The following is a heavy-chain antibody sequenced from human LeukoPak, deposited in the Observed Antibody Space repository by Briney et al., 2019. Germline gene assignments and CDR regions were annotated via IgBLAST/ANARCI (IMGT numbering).Heavy chain of an antibody. J-gene: IGHJ4*02. D-gene: IGHD1-26*01. CDR2: IYTSGST. V-gene: IGHV4-61*02. CDR1: GYSISSGYY. Sequence: KPSETLSLTCAVSGYSISSGYYWSWIRQPAGKGLEWIGRIYTSGSTNYNPSLKSRVTISVDTSKNQFSLKLSSVTAADTAVYYCARYSGSYLFDYWGQGTLVTVSS. CDR3: ARYSGSYLFDY.